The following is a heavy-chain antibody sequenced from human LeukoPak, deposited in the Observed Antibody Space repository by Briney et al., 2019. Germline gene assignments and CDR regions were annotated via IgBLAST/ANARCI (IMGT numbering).Heavy chain of an antibody. CDR1: GDSVSSNSVA. D-gene: IGHD2-2*01. J-gene: IGHJ4*02. V-gene: IGHV6-1*01. CDR2: TYYRSKWYN. Sequence: SQTLSLTCAISGDSVSSNSVAWNWIRQSPSRGLEWLGSTYYRSKWYNDYALSVKSRITINPDTSKNQFSLQLNSVTPEDTAVYYCARGGRGYCTSSSCYFDYWGQGTLVTVSS. CDR3: ARGGRGYCTSSSCYFDY.